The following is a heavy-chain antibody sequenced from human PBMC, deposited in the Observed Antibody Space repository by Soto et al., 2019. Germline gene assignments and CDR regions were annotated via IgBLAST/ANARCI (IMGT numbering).Heavy chain of an antibody. Sequence: NPSETLSLTCAVYGGSFSGYYWSWIRQPPGKGLEWIGEINHSGSTNYNPSLKSRVTISVDTSKNQFSLKLSSVTAADTAVYYRARGRDYYASSARGTDFDYWGQGTLVTVSS. CDR2: INHSGST. D-gene: IGHD3-22*01. J-gene: IGHJ4*02. V-gene: IGHV4-34*01. CDR3: ARGRDYYASSARGTDFDY. CDR1: GGSFSGYY.